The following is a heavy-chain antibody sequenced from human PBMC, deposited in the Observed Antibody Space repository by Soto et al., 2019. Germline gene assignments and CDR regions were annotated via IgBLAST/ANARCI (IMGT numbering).Heavy chain of an antibody. CDR3: ATRDNNKFY. CDR2: SHQSGST. Sequence: QVQLQESGPGLVKPSGTLSLTCAVSGVSISSHDWWTWVRQPPGKGLEWIGESHQSGSTNYNSSLESRVTIEVDTSKNQFSLKLRSVTVADTAVYYCATRDNNKFYWGQGTLVTVSS. D-gene: IGHD1-1*01. CDR1: GVSISSHDW. V-gene: IGHV4-4*02. J-gene: IGHJ4*02.